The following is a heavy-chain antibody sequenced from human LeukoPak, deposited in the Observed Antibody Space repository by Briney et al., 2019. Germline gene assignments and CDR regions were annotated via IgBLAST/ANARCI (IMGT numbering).Heavy chain of an antibody. Sequence: PSETLSLTCTVSGDSISSYYWSWIRQPPGKGLEWIGYIYYSGSTNYNPSLKSRVTISVDTSMNQFSLKLTSVTAADTAVYYCARLLVDSYGYWFDPWGQGTLVTVSS. D-gene: IGHD5-18*01. J-gene: IGHJ5*02. CDR2: IYYSGST. V-gene: IGHV4-59*08. CDR3: ARLLVDSYGYWFDP. CDR1: GDSISSYY.